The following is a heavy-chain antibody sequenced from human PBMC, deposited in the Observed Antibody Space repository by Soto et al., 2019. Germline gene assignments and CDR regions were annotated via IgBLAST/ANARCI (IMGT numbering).Heavy chain of an antibody. CDR1: GGSISEFSNS. V-gene: IGHV4-39*01. D-gene: IGHD3-16*01. CDR2: VYFGGTT. Sequence: SETLSRNCTVAGGSISEFSNSWVWVRQPPGKGLEWIATVYFGGTTYYNPSLKSRVSTSVEASKNQFSLSLASVTAADTAVFFRASGSPSYFGAFRVWGQGTFFTAS. CDR3: ASGSPSYFGAFRV. J-gene: IGHJ6*01.